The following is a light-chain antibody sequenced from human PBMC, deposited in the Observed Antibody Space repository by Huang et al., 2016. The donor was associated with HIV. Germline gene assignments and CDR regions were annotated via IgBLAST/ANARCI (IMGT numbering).Light chain of an antibody. CDR1: QSVNNE. CDR2: DAS. J-gene: IGKJ1*01. Sequence: EVVMTQSPVTLSVSPGERATLSCRASQSVNNELAWFQQKPGQAPRLLIHDASLRATGIPDRFSGSGAGTEFTLTISSLQSEDVAVYYCQQYNNWPPWTFGQGTKVEIK. CDR3: QQYNNWPPWT. V-gene: IGKV3-15*01.